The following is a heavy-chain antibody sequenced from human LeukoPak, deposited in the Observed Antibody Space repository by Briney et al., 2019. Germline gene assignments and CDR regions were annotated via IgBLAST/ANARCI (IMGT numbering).Heavy chain of an antibody. Sequence: PGGSLRLSCAASGFTFSSYAMHWVRQAPGKGLEWVAVISYDGSNKYYADSVKGRFTISRDNSKNTLYLQMNSLRAEDTAVYYCARDRNSYGYSTLDYRGQGTLVTVSS. V-gene: IGHV3-30-3*01. CDR2: ISYDGSNK. D-gene: IGHD5-18*01. J-gene: IGHJ4*02. CDR1: GFTFSSYA. CDR3: ARDRNSYGYSTLDY.